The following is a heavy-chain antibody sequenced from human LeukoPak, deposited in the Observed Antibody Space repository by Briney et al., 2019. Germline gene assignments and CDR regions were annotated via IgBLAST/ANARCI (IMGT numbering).Heavy chain of an antibody. CDR2: VYSDGTT. CDR1: GFTFSSYA. D-gene: IGHD1-14*01. V-gene: IGHV3-66*01. CDR3: ARVTPLTD. Sequence: PGGSLRLSCAASGFTFSSYAMTWVRQAPGKGLEWVSVVYSDGTTNYADSVQGRFSISRDSSKNTLYLQLHNLRPEDTAVYYCARVTPLTDWGQGTLVTVSS. J-gene: IGHJ4*02.